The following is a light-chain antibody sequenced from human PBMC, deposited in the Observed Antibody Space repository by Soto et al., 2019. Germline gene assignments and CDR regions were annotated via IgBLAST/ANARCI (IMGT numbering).Light chain of an antibody. V-gene: IGKV3-20*01. Sequence: ERVLTQSPGTLSLSPMGIGTRAFMASQSVSSNYLAWYQQKPGQAPRLLIYGASTRATGIPDRFSGSGSGTDFTLTISRLEPDDSAVYYCQQYGSSPTWTFGQGTKVDIK. CDR1: QSVSSNY. CDR2: GAS. J-gene: IGKJ1*01. CDR3: QQYGSSPTWT.